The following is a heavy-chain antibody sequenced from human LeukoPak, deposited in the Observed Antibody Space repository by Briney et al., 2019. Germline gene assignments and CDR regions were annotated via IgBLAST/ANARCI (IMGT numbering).Heavy chain of an antibody. V-gene: IGHV1-2*02. Sequence: RGASVKVSCKASGYTFTSHYMHWVRQAPGQGLEWMGWTNPNSGGTNYAQKFQGRVTMTRDTSISTAYMELSRLRSDDTAVYYCAREDSIGSNWYFRYFDYWGQGTLVTVSS. J-gene: IGHJ4*02. CDR3: AREDSIGSNWYFRYFDY. D-gene: IGHD6-13*01. CDR1: GYTFTSHY. CDR2: TNPNSGGT.